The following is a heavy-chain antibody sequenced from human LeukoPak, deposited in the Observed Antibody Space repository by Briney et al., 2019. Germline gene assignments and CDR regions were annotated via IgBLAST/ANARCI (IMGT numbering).Heavy chain of an antibody. J-gene: IGHJ4*02. Sequence: GGSLRLSCAASGFAFSSQAMGWVRQAPGRGLEWVSVISDSGSLTYYADSVKGRFTISRDNPKNTLFLQLNSLRAEDTAVYYCAKDARRTSGWYYFDYWGQGALVTVSS. V-gene: IGHV3-23*01. CDR2: ISDSGSLT. D-gene: IGHD6-13*01. CDR3: AKDARRTSGWYYFDY. CDR1: GFAFSSQA.